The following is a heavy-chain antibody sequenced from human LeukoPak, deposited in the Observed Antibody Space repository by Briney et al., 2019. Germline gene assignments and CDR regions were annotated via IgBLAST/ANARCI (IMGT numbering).Heavy chain of an antibody. V-gene: IGHV4-34*01. CDR2: INHSGST. J-gene: IGHJ4*02. CDR1: GGPFSGYY. CDR3: ARGTLSTIFGVVIAYYFDY. D-gene: IGHD3-3*01. Sequence: SETLSLTCAVYGGPFSGYYWSWIRQPPGKGLEWIGEINHSGSTNYNPSLESRVTISVDTSKNQFSLKLSSVTAADTAVYYCARGTLSTIFGVVIAYYFDYWGQGTLVTVSS.